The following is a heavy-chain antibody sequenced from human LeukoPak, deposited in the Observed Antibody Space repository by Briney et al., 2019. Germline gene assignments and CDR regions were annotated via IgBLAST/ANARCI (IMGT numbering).Heavy chain of an antibody. J-gene: IGHJ4*02. CDR3: ANTNDRDGDFNGDC. V-gene: IGHV3-23*01. CDR2: TSATSCST. D-gene: IGHD1-1*01. CDR1: GFTFSNYA. Sequence: GGSLRHSCAASGFTFSNYAMSWVRQAPGKGLEWFSTTSATSCSTYYADFVKGRFTISRDNSKYTLYLQMNSLRADDTAVYYCANTNDRDGDFNGDCWGQGTLVTVSS.